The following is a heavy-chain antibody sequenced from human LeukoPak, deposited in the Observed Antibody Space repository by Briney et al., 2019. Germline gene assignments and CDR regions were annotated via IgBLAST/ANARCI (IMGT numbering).Heavy chain of an antibody. CDR3: ARDPIAAAGAVDY. V-gene: IGHV3-11*01. Sequence: PGGSLRLSCAASGFTFSDYYMSWIRQAPGKGLEWVSYISSSGSTIYYADSVKGRFTISRDNAKNSLYLQMNSLRAEDTAMYYCARDPIAAAGAVDYWGQGTLVTVSS. CDR1: GFTFSDYY. J-gene: IGHJ4*02. D-gene: IGHD6-13*01. CDR2: ISSSGSTI.